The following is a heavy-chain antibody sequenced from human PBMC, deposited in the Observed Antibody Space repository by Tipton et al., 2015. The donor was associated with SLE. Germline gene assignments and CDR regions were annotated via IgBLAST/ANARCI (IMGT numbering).Heavy chain of an antibody. Sequence: SLRLSCAASGFTFSSYGMHWVRQAPGKGLEWVSGISWNSGSIGYADSVKGRFTISRDNAKNSLYLQMNSLRAEDTALYYCAKDGGYDSSGYRAEYFQHWGQGTLVTVSS. CDR2: ISWNSGSI. J-gene: IGHJ1*01. V-gene: IGHV3-9*01. D-gene: IGHD3-22*01. CDR3: AKDGGYDSSGYRAEYFQH. CDR1: GFTFSSYG.